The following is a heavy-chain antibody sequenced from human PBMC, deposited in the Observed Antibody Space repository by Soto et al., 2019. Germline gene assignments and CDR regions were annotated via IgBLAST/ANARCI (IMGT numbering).Heavy chain of an antibody. CDR1: GYTFTSYA. D-gene: IGHD3-3*01. CDR3: ARETPLSGSYQGTLYGMDV. Sequence: ASVKVSCKASGYTFTSYAMHWVRQAPGQRLEWMGWINAGNGNTKYSQKFQGRVTITRDTSASTAYMELSSLRSEDTAVYYCARETPLSGSYQGTLYGMDVWGQGTTVTVSS. CDR2: INAGNGNT. J-gene: IGHJ6*02. V-gene: IGHV1-3*01.